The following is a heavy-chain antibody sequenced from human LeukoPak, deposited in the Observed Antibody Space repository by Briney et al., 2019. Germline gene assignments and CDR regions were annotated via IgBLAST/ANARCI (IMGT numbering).Heavy chain of an antibody. CDR2: INHSGST. CDR3: ARTSMIVVVITSHDAFDI. J-gene: IGHJ3*02. CDR1: GGSFSGYY. Sequence: SETLSLTCAVYGGSFSGYYWSWIRQPPGKGLEWIGEINHSGSTNYNPSLKSRVTISVDTSKNQISLKLSSVTAADTAVYYCARTSMIVVVITSHDAFDIWGQGTMVTVSS. V-gene: IGHV4-34*01. D-gene: IGHD3-22*01.